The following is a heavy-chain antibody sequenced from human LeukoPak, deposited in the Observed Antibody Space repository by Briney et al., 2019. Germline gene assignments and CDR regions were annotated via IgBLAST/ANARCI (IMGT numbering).Heavy chain of an antibody. D-gene: IGHD6-6*01. CDR2: IRYDGSNK. CDR3: AKGGSRYSSSPFDY. V-gene: IGHV3-30*02. J-gene: IGHJ4*02. CDR1: GFTFSSYG. Sequence: GGSLRLSCAASGFTFSSYGMHWVRQAPGKGLEWVAFIRYDGSNKYYADSVKGRFTISRDNSKNTLYLQMNSLRAEDTAVYYCAKGGSRYSSSPFDYWGQGTLVTVSS.